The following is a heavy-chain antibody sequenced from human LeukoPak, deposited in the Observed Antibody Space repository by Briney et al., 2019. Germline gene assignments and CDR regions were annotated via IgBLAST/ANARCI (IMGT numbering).Heavy chain of an antibody. V-gene: IGHV3-43*01. CDR2: ISWDGGST. CDR1: GFTFDDYT. D-gene: IGHD3-10*01. Sequence: GGSLRLSCAASGFTFDDYTMHWVRHAPGEGLEWVSPISWDGGSTYYADSVKGRFTISRDNAKNSLYLQMNSLRAEATALYYCAKDMWLGESPRYGMDVWGQGTTVTVSS. J-gene: IGHJ6*02. CDR3: AKDMWLGESPRYGMDV.